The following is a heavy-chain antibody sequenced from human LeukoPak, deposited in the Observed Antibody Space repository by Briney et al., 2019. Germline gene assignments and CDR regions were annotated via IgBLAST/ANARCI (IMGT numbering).Heavy chain of an antibody. D-gene: IGHD6-13*01. J-gene: IGHJ4*02. CDR2: INHSGST. CDR1: GGSFSGYY. V-gene: IGHV4-34*01. Sequence: SETLSLTCAVYGGSFSGYYWSWIRQPPGKVLEWSEEINHSGSTNYNPSLKSRVTISVDTSKNQFSLKLSSVAAADTAVYYCARHDRSSSWYYFDYWGQGTLVTVSS. CDR3: ARHDRSSSWYYFDY.